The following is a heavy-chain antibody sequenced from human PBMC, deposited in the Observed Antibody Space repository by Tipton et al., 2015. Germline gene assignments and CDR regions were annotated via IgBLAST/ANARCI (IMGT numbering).Heavy chain of an antibody. CDR3: ARFDSYYYDSNDY. D-gene: IGHD3-22*01. Sequence: TLSLTCTVSTGSVSTAGYYWSWIRQPPGKGLEWIGYVYDSGSTNYNPSLEGRVTISVDTSKNQFYLDLTSVTAADTAIYYCARFDSYYYDSNDYWGQGTLVTVSS. J-gene: IGHJ4*02. CDR1: TGSVSTAGYY. CDR2: VYDSGST. V-gene: IGHV4-61*08.